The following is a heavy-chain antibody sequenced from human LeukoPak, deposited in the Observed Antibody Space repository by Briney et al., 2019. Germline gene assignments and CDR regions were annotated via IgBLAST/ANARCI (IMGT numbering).Heavy chain of an antibody. Sequence: ASVKVSCKASGYTFNNHYMYWVRQAPGQGLEWMGVINPSGGSTSYAQKFQGRVTMTRDTSTRTVYMEPSRLRSDDTAVYYCARLFGGHDYWGQGTLVTVSS. J-gene: IGHJ4*02. D-gene: IGHD3-10*01. CDR3: ARLFGGHDY. CDR2: INPSGGST. V-gene: IGHV1-46*02. CDR1: GYTFNNHY.